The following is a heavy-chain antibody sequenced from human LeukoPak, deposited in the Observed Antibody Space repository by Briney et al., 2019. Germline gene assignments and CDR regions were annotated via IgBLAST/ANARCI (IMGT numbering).Heavy chain of an antibody. J-gene: IGHJ5*02. D-gene: IGHD6-13*01. Sequence: SSETLSLTCTVSGGSISSYYWSWIRQPPGKGLEWIGYIYYSGSTNYNPSLKSRVTISVDTSKNQFSLKLSSVTAADTAVYYCARIIAAAGTSWFDPWGQGTLVTVSS. CDR3: ARIIAAAGTSWFDP. CDR2: IYYSGST. V-gene: IGHV4-59*01. CDR1: GGSISSYY.